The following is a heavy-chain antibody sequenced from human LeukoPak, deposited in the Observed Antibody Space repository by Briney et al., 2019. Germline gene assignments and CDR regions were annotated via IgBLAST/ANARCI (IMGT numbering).Heavy chain of an antibody. V-gene: IGHV1-69*13. J-gene: IGHJ3*02. Sequence: GASVKVSCKASGGTFSSYAISWVRQAPGQGLEWMGGIIPIFGTANYAQKFQGRVTITADESTSTAYMELSSLRSEDTAVYYCARHLGKLGMNDAFDIWGQGTMVTVSS. CDR1: GGTFSSYA. CDR2: IIPIFGTA. D-gene: IGHD7-27*01. CDR3: ARHLGKLGMNDAFDI.